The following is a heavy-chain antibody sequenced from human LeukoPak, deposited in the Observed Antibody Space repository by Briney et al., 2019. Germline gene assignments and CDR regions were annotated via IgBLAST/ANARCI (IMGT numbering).Heavy chain of an antibody. CDR1: GFTFSSYA. CDR3: ARDGRAAAALNWFDP. D-gene: IGHD6-13*01. V-gene: IGHV3-30-3*01. J-gene: IGHJ5*02. CDR2: ISYDGSNK. Sequence: PGGSLRLSCAASGFTFSSYAMHWVRQAPGKGLEWVAVISYDGSNKYYADSVKGRFTISRDNSKNTLYLQMNSLRAEDTAVYYCARDGRAAAALNWFDPWGQGTLVTVSS.